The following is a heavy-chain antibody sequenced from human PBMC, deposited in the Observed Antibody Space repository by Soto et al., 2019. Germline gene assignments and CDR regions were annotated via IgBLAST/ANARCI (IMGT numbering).Heavy chain of an antibody. CDR1: GASIRSSSYY. V-gene: IGHV4-39*01. J-gene: IGHJ4*02. CDR3: ARHQGRFDY. CDR2: INYSVTT. Sequence: SETLSLTCTVSGASIRSSSYYWGWIRQPPGKGLEWIGSINYSVTTYRNPCLKSRVTISVDTSKNQISLKLSSVTAAGTAVTVCARHQGRFDYWGQGALVTVSS.